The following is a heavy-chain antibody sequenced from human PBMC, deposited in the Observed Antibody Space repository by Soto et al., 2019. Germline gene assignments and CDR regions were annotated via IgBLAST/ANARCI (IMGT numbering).Heavy chain of an antibody. Sequence: GGSLRLSCTASGFTFRTYAMTWFRQAPGKGLEWVSAISGSAGTFYATSVKGRFTISRDNSRSTVYLQMHSLRAEDSAIYYCAKEKDYDFNWGSDRFTSHYWGRGTLVTVSS. D-gene: IGHD3-16*02. CDR1: GFTFRTYA. CDR2: ISGSAGT. V-gene: IGHV3-23*01. CDR3: AKEKDYDFNWGSDRFTSHY. J-gene: IGHJ4*02.